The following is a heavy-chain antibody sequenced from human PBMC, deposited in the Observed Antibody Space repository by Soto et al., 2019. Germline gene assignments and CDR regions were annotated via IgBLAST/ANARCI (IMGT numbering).Heavy chain of an antibody. CDR3: ARDRGGITVSSKPLGEWFDP. D-gene: IGHD3-16*01. CDR2: IYHSGST. J-gene: IGHJ5*02. CDR1: GGSISSGGYS. Sequence: PSETLSLTCAVSGGSISSGGYSWSWIRQPPGKGLEWIGYIYHSGSTGYNPSLESRATISLDLPKNQFSLRLTSVTAADTAVYYCARDRGGITVSSKPLGEWFDPWGQGTLVTVSS. V-gene: IGHV4-30-2*01.